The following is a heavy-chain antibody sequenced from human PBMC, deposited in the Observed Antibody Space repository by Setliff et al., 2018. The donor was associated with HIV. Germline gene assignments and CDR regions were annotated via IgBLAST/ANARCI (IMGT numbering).Heavy chain of an antibody. CDR1: GFIFTDYC. Sequence: PGGSLRLSCAASGFIFTDYCMSWIRQAPGKGLEWVSYISHSGSPIYYADSVKGRFTISRDNAKNSLYLQMNSLRAEDTAVYYCAGGSGSSKDYWGQGTLVTVSS. CDR2: ISHSGSPI. J-gene: IGHJ4*02. V-gene: IGHV3-11*04. CDR3: AGGSGSSKDY. D-gene: IGHD1-26*01.